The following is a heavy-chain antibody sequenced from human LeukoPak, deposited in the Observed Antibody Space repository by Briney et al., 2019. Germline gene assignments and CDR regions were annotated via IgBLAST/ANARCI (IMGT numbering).Heavy chain of an antibody. D-gene: IGHD3-10*01. V-gene: IGHV4-59*01. CDR3: ARETYGSVLDY. Sequence: SETLSLTCTVSGGSISSYYWSWIWQPPGKGLEWIGYIYYSGSTNYNPSLKSRVTISVDTSKNQFSLKLSSVTAADTAVYYCARETYGSVLDYWGQGTLVTVSS. CDR1: GGSISSYY. J-gene: IGHJ4*02. CDR2: IYYSGST.